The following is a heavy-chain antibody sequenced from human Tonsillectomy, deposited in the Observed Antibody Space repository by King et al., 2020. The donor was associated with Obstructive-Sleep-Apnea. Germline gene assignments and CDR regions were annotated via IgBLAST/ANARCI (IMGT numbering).Heavy chain of an antibody. CDR3: ARAWGWFGELITIDY. J-gene: IGHJ4*02. CDR2: IYYSGST. Sequence: QLQESGPGLVKPSETLSLTCTVSGGSISSSSYYWGWIRQPPGKGLEWIGSIYYSGSTYYNPSLKSRVTISVDTSKNQFSLKLSSVTAADTAVYYCARAWGWFGELITIDYWGQGTLVTVSS. D-gene: IGHD3-10*01. V-gene: IGHV4-39*07. CDR1: GGSISSSSYY.